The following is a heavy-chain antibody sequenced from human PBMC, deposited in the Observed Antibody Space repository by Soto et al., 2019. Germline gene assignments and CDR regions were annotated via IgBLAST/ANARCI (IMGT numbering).Heavy chain of an antibody. J-gene: IGHJ4*02. V-gene: IGHV1-69*02. CDR3: ARHPDRPLEEIDY. Sequence: SVKVSCKASGGTFSSSTISWVRQAPGQGLEWMGRIIPILGIANYAQKFQGRVTITADKSTSTAYMELSSLRSEDTAVYYCARHPDRPLEEIDYWGQGTLVTVS. CDR1: GGTFSSST. CDR2: IIPILGIA.